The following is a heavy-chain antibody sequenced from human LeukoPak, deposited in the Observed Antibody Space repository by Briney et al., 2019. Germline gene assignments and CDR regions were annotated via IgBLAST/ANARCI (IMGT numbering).Heavy chain of an antibody. D-gene: IGHD3-9*01. CDR2: ISGSGGST. CDR1: GFSFSSYA. CDR3: ANSADHVDWYFFDY. J-gene: IGHJ4*02. Sequence: PGGSLRLSCVPSGFSFSSYAMIWVLQAPGKGLEWVSAISGSGGSTYYADSVKGRFTISRDNSKNTLYLQMNSLRAEGTAVYYCANSADHVDWYFFDYWGQGTLVTVSS. V-gene: IGHV3-23*01.